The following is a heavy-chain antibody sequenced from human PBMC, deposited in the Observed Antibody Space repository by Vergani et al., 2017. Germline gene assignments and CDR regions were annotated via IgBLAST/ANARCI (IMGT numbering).Heavy chain of an antibody. CDR1: GGSISSSSYY. V-gene: IGHV4-39*01. Sequence: QVQLQESGPGLVKPSQTLSLTCTVSGGSISSSSYYWGWIRQPPGKGLEWIGSIYYSGSTYYNPSLKSRVTISVDTSKNQFSLKLSSVTAADTAVYYCARTGDSSGWYGYFDYWGQGTLVTVSS. CDR3: ARTGDSSGWYGYFDY. CDR2: IYYSGST. J-gene: IGHJ4*02. D-gene: IGHD6-19*01.